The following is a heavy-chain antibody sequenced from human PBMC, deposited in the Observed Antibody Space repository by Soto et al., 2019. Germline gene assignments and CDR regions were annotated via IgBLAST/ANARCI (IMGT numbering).Heavy chain of an antibody. D-gene: IGHD2-15*01. CDR1: GYSFTSYW. V-gene: IGHV5-10-1*01. CDR2: IDPSDSYT. CDR3: ARPAHDTGAFDI. J-gene: IGHJ3*02. Sequence: RGESLKISCKGSGYSFTSYWSSWVRQMPGKGLEWMGRIDPSDSYTNYSPSFQGHVTISADKSISTAYLQWSSLKASDTAMYYCARPAHDTGAFDIWGQGTMVTVSS.